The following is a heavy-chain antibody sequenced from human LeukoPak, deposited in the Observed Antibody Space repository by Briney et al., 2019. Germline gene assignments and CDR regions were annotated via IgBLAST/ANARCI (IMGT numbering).Heavy chain of an antibody. D-gene: IGHD6-19*01. CDR2: INHSGST. CDR3: ARVVVAVALGYYYYYYMDV. CDR1: GGSFSGYY. J-gene: IGHJ6*03. V-gene: IGHV4-34*01. Sequence: SETLSLTCAVYGGSFSGYYWSWIRQPPGKGLEWIGEINHSGSTNYNPSLKSRVNISVDTSKNQFTLKLNSVTAADTAVYYCARVVVAVALGYYYYYYMDVWGKGTTVTVSS.